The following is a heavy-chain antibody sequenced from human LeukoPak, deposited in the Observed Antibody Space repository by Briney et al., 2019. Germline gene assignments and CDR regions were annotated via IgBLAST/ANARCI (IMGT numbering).Heavy chain of an antibody. J-gene: IGHJ4*02. Sequence: ASVTVSCKASGYTFTGYYMHWVRQAPGQGLEWMGWINPNSGGTNYAQKFQGRVTMTRDTSISTAYMELSRLRSDDTAVYYCARARIYSSSWYGYWGQGTLVTVSS. CDR1: GYTFTGYY. V-gene: IGHV1-2*02. CDR2: INPNSGGT. CDR3: ARARIYSSSWYGY. D-gene: IGHD6-13*01.